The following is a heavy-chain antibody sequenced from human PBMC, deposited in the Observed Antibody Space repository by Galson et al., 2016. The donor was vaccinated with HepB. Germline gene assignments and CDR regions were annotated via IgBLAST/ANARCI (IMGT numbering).Heavy chain of an antibody. D-gene: IGHD6-13*01. J-gene: IGHJ6*04. CDR3: AKDLYSSSWYSYFQPHYYYYGMDV. CDR2: ISYDGSNK. CDR1: GFTFSSYG. V-gene: IGHV3-30*18. Sequence: SLRLSCAASGFTFSSYGMHWVRQAPGKGLEWVAVISYDGSNKYYADSVKGRFTISRDNSKNTLYLQMNSLRGEDTAVYYCAKDLYSSSWYSYFQPHYYYYGMDVWGKGTTVTVSS.